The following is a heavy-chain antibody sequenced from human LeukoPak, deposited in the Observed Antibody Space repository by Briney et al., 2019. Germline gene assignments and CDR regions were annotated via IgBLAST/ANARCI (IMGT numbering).Heavy chain of an antibody. J-gene: IGHJ4*02. CDR2: IRYDGSNK. V-gene: IGHV3-30*02. Sequence: PGGSLRLSCSASGFTFSSYGMHWVRQAPGKGLEWVAFIRYDGSNKYYADSVKGRFTISRDNSKNTLYLQMNSLRAEDTAVYYCARVVVPAAFSMDYWGQGTLVTVSS. D-gene: IGHD2-2*01. CDR1: GFTFSSYG. CDR3: ARVVVPAAFSMDY.